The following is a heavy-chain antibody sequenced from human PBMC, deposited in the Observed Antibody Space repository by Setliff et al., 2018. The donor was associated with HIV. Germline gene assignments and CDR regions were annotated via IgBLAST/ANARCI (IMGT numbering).Heavy chain of an antibody. CDR3: ARALYGDYGGDINWFDP. D-gene: IGHD4-17*01. CDR1: GGTFRNYA. J-gene: IGHJ5*02. Sequence: ASVKVSCKASGGTFRNYAMNWVRQAPGQGLEWMGWINTNTGSPTYAQAFTGRFVFSVDTSVTTAYLQISSLKAEDTAVYYCARALYGDYGGDINWFDPWGQGTLVTVSS. CDR2: INTNTGSP. V-gene: IGHV7-4-1*02.